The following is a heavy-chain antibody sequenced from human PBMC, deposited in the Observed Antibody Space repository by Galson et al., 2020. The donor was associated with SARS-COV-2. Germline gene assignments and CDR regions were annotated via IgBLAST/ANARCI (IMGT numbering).Heavy chain of an antibody. J-gene: IGHJ3*02. CDR2: IDWDDDQ. CDR1: GFSLSTSGMC. V-gene: IGHV2-70*01. Sequence: SGPTLVKPTQTLTLTCTFSGFSLSTSGMCVSWIRQPPGKALEWLALIDWDDDQYYSTSLKTRLTISKDTSKNQVVLTMTNMDPVDTATYYCARTHYDILTGYLDAFDIWGQGTMVTVSS. CDR3: ARTHYDILTGYLDAFDI. D-gene: IGHD3-9*01.